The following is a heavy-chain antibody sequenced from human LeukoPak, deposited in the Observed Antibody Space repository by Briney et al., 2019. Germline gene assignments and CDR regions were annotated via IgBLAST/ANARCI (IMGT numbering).Heavy chain of an antibody. CDR3: PRDPIIVVPAAMRPGWFDP. CDR2: IIPIFGTA. V-gene: IGHV1-69*05. J-gene: IGHJ5*02. D-gene: IGHD2-2*01. CDR1: GGTFSSYA. Sequence: SVKVSCKASGGTFSSYAISWVRQAPGQGLEWMGRIIPIFGTANYAQKFQGRVTITTDESTSTAYMELSSLRSEDTAVYYCPRDPIIVVPAAMRPGWFDPWGQGTLVTVSS.